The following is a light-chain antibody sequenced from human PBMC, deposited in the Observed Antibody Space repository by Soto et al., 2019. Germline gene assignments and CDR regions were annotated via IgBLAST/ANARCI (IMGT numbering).Light chain of an antibody. CDR2: GAS. Sequence: EIVMTQSPATLSVSPGERATLSCRASQSVSSTLAWYQQKPGQAPRLLIYGASTRATGIPARFSGSGSGTEFTLTISSLQSEDFAVYYCQQYNNLPPITFGQGTRLEIK. CDR1: QSVSST. J-gene: IGKJ5*01. V-gene: IGKV3-15*01. CDR3: QQYNNLPPIT.